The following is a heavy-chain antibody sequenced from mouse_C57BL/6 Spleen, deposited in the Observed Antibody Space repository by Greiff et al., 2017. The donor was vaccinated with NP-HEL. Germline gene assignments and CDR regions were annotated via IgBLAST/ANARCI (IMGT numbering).Heavy chain of an antibody. CDR1: GYTFTDYY. J-gene: IGHJ3*01. CDR2: INPNNGGT. D-gene: IGHD4-1*01. CDR3: ARGELGRAWFAY. V-gene: IGHV1-26*01. Sequence: VQLQQSGPELVKPGASVKISCKASGYTFTDYYMNWVKQSHGKSLEWIGDINPNNGGTSYNQKFKGKATLTVDKSSSTAYMELRSLTSEDSAVYYCARGELGRAWFAYWGQGTLVTVSA.